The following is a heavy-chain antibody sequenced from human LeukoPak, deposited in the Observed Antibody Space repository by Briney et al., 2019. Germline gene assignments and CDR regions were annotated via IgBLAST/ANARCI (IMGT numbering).Heavy chain of an antibody. CDR3: ARGVVGATAFAY. J-gene: IGHJ4*02. Sequence: PETLSLTCTVSGGSISGYTWSWIRQPAGKGLEWIGRIYASGSTNYNPSLQGRVTMSVDTSRGQFFLMVHSVTAADTAVYYCARGVVGATAFAYWGQGTVVTASS. D-gene: IGHD1-26*01. CDR2: IYASGST. V-gene: IGHV4-4*07. CDR1: GGSISGYT.